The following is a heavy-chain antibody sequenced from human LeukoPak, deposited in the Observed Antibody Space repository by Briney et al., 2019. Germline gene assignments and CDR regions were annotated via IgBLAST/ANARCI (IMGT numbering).Heavy chain of an antibody. D-gene: IGHD6-13*01. J-gene: IGHJ5*02. CDR2: IYTSGST. Sequence: SETLSLTCTVSGGSISSGSSYWSWIRQPAGKGLEWIGRIYTSGSTNYNPSLKSRVTISVDTSKNQFSLKLSSVTAADTAVYYCARHAAAAGRANWFDPWGQGTLVTVSS. CDR3: ARHAAAAGRANWFDP. CDR1: GGSISSGSSY. V-gene: IGHV4-61*02.